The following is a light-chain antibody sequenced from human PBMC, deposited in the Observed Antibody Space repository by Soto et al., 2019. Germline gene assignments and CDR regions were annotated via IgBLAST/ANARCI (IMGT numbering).Light chain of an antibody. Sequence: QSVLTQPRSVSGSPGQSVTIYCTGTSSDVGVYNYVSWYQQYAGKDPKNMIYDVSKRPSGVPDRFSGSKSDNTASLTISGLQAEDEADYYCCSYAGSYTFVFGSGTKVTVL. CDR1: SSDVGVYNY. CDR3: CSYAGSYTFV. J-gene: IGLJ1*01. V-gene: IGLV2-11*01. CDR2: DVS.